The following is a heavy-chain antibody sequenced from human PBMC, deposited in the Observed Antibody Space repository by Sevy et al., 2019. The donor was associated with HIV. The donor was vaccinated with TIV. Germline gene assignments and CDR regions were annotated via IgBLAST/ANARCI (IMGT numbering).Heavy chain of an antibody. CDR1: GFTFISYA. D-gene: IGHD3-22*01. CDR2: IYGSSGAT. CDR3: AGGRYDSSGSFDAFDI. Sequence: GGLRLSCKPSGFTFISYAMNWVRQAPGKGLEWVSTIYGSSGATYYGDSVKGRFTISRDNSKNTLYLQMNSLRTEDTAVYYCAGGRYDSSGSFDAFDIWGQGTMVTVSS. V-gene: IGHV3-23*01. J-gene: IGHJ3*02.